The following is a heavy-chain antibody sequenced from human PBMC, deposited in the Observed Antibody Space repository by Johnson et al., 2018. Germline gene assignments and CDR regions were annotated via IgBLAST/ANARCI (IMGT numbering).Heavy chain of an antibody. D-gene: IGHD1-14*01. J-gene: IGHJ1*01. Sequence: QVQLVESGGGVVPPGKSLRLACEGSGFVFSSYAIHWVRQVPGKGLELLAVISSHGSDIFYGDSMKGRFTISRDETAVYLQINSLRPEDTAVYYCAQDQHTTWVAYFQHWGQGTLVTVYS. CDR3: AQDQHTTWVAYFQH. V-gene: IGHV3-30*18. CDR1: GFVFSSYA. CDR2: ISSHGSDI.